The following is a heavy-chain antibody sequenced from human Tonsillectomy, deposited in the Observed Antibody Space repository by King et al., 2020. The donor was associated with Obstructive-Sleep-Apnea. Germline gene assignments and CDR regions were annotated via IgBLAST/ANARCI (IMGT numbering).Heavy chain of an antibody. Sequence: QLQESGSGRVKPSQTLSLACAVSGGSISSGVYSWSWIRQRPGKGLEWSGYGYHSGSPYYNPSLRSRVTIAVDRSKTPFSLRLSSMTAADTAVYYCVRGYYDSSGYPDALDIWGQGTMVIVSS. CDR1: GGSISSGVYS. CDR3: VRGYYDSSGYPDALDI. CDR2: GYHSGSP. D-gene: IGHD3-22*01. V-gene: IGHV4-30-2*01. J-gene: IGHJ3*02.